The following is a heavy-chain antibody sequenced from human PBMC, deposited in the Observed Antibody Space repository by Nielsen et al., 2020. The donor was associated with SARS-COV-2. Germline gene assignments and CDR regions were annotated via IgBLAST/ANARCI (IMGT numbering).Heavy chain of an antibody. CDR2: ISSSSYI. J-gene: IGHJ4*02. D-gene: IGHD5-18*01. V-gene: IGHV3-69-1*01. Sequence: VRQAPGKGLEWVSSISSSSYIYYADSVKGRFTISRDNAKNSLYLQMNSLRAEDTAVYYCARTYSYGLHFDYWGQGTLVTVSS. CDR3: ARTYSYGLHFDY.